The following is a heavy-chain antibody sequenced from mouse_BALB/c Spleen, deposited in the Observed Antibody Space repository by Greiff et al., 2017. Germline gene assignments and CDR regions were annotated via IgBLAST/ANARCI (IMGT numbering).Heavy chain of an antibody. CDR1: GYSITSDYA. Sequence: DVKLVESGPGLVKPSQSLSLTCTVTGYSITSDYAWNWIRQFPGNKLEWMGYISYSGSTSYNPSLKSRISITRDTSKNQFFLQLNSVTTEDTATYYCAAYYGNFYYFDYWGQGTTLTVSS. D-gene: IGHD2-10*01. CDR3: AAYYGNFYYFDY. J-gene: IGHJ2*01. CDR2: ISYSGST. V-gene: IGHV3-2*02.